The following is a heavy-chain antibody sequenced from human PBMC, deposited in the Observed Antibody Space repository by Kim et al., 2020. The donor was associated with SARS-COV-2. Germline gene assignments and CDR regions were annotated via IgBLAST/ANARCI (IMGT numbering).Heavy chain of an antibody. CDR2: FWSDENEE. CDR1: GFSLSDFG. D-gene: IGHD5-18*01. J-gene: IGHJ4*02. CDR3: ARDHGHNYGTLIY. Sequence: GGSLRLSCAASGFSLSDFGMHWVRQAPGKGLEWVAVFWSDENEEYYADSVKGRFIISRDNSKNTLYLQMNSLRVEDTAVYYCARDHGHNYGTLIYWGQG. V-gene: IGHV3-33*01.